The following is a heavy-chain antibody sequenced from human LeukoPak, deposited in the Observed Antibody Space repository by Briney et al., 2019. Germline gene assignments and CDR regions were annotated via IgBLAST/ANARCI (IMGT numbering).Heavy chain of an antibody. CDR3: ARSCSTGSTSCFDY. CDR1: GFTFSSYG. CDR2: ISYDGSNK. Sequence: GGSLRLSCAAPGFTFSSYGMHWVRQAPGKGLEWVAVISYDGSNKYYADSVKGRFTISRDNAKNSLYLQMNSLRAEDTAVYYCARSCSTGSTSCFDYWGQGTLVTVSS. D-gene: IGHD2-2*01. V-gene: IGHV3-30*03. J-gene: IGHJ4*02.